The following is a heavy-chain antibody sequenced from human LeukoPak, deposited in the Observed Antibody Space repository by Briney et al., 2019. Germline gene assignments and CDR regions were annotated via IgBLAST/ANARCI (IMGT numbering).Heavy chain of an antibody. CDR2: ISAYNGNT. J-gene: IGHJ4*02. Sequence: ASVTVSCTASVYTFTSYVISWVGQAAGQGGEWMEWISAYNGNTNYAQKLQGRVTMTTDTSTNTAYMELRSLRSDDTAVYYCGSGRPSFDYRGQGTLVTVSS. V-gene: IGHV1-18*01. CDR1: VYTFTSYV. CDR3: GSGRPSFDY.